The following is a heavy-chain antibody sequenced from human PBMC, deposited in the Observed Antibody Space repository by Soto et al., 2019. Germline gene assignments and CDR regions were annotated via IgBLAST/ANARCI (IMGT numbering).Heavy chain of an antibody. Sequence: GGSLRLSCAASGFTVSNFWMTWVRQAPGKGLEWVGRIRSKTDGATTEYATAVKGGFTVSRDDSENTLFLQMNSLKSEDTAVYYCSTGAYYQGSDYWGQGTLVTVSS. D-gene: IGHD1-26*01. V-gene: IGHV3-15*07. CDR3: STGAYYQGSDY. CDR2: IRSKTDGATT. J-gene: IGHJ4*02. CDR1: GFTVSNFW.